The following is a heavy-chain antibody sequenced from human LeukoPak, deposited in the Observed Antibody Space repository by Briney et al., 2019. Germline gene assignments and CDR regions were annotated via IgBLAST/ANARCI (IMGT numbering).Heavy chain of an antibody. CDR3: ARGNILTGYCFDF. J-gene: IGHJ4*02. CDR2: IHYTGAT. Sequence: SETLSLTCAVYGGSITGYYWSWIRQTPGRGLEWVGEIHYTGATSYNPPPKSRATISTDTSKNQFSLRLNSVTAADTAVYYCARGNILTGYCFDFWGQGALVTVSS. D-gene: IGHD3-9*01. CDR1: GGSITGYY. V-gene: IGHV4-34*01.